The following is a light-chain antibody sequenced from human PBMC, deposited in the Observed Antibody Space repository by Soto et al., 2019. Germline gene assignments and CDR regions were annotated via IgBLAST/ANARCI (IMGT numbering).Light chain of an antibody. CDR3: HQTYNIPYT. J-gene: IGKJ2*01. Sequence: DIQMNQSPSSVSASIGDTITVSCLASQSIRTSVHWYQHTPGQPPKLLIFSASTLHGGFPSRFNGSRSGTECPLVISNLHPGYLAHYYGHQTYNIPYTFDQGTK. CDR1: QSIRTS. V-gene: IGKV1-39*01. CDR2: SAS.